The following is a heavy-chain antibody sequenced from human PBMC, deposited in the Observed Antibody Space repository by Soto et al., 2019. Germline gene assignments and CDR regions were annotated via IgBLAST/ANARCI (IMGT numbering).Heavy chain of an antibody. J-gene: IGHJ3*02. D-gene: IGHD3-22*01. V-gene: IGHV1-69*10. CDR3: ASQDEDDSSGSYDAFDI. Sequence: ASVKVSCKASGGTFSSYAISWVRQAPGQGLEWMGGIIPIFGIANYAQKFQGRVTITADKSTSTAYMELSSLSSEDTAVYYGASQDEDDSSGSYDAFDIWGQGTMVTVSS. CDR2: IIPIFGIA. CDR1: GGTFSSYA.